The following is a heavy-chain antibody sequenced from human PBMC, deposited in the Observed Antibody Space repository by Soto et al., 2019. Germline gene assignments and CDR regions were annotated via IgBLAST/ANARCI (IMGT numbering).Heavy chain of an antibody. CDR2: IYYSGTT. CDR1: GDSIISNSDF. V-gene: IGHV4-39*01. D-gene: IGHD6-19*01. CDR3: AKHSSNSGWYEIGY. J-gene: IGHJ4*02. Sequence: SETLCLTCTVSGDSIISNSDFWAWIRQPPGKGLEWIGSIYYSGTTYYADSVKGRFTISRDNSKNTLYLQMNSLRAEDSAVNYCAKHSSNSGWYEIGYWGQGTLVTVSS.